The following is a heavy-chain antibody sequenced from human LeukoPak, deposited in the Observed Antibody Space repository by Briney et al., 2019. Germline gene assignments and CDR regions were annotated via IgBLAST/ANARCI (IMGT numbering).Heavy chain of an antibody. CDR1: GYSFTSFG. J-gene: IGHJ4*02. V-gene: IGHV1-18*01. CDR2: ISAYNGNT. Sequence: ASVKVSYKASGYSFTSFGISWVRQAPGQGLEWVGWISAYNGNTRSAQKFQGRVSMTTDTSTSTAYMELRSLRFDDTAVFYCVRDLGVDTSMIFFDFWGQGTLVTVSS. D-gene: IGHD3/OR15-3a*01. CDR3: VRDLGVDTSMIFFDF.